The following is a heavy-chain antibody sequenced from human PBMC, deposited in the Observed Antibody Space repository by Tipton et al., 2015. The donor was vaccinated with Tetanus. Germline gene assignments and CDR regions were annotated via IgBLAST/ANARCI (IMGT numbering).Heavy chain of an antibody. J-gene: IGHJ2*01. CDR3: ARSSRCAGETGWYFDL. CDR2: ISSDGRST. CDR1: GFTLSRYW. V-gene: IGHV3-74*01. D-gene: IGHD7-27*01. Sequence: SLRLSCAASGFTLSRYWMHWARQVPGKGLEWVSRISSDGRSTSYTDSVKGRFTISRDDAKNSLYLQMNSLRAEDTAVYYCARSSRCAGETGWYFDLWGRGSLVTVSS.